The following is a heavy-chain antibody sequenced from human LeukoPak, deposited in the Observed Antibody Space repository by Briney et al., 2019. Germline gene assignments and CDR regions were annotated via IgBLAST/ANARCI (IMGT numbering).Heavy chain of an antibody. CDR2: INPNSGGT. V-gene: IGHV1-2*02. CDR1: GFTFTAYY. J-gene: IGHJ4*02. D-gene: IGHD5-12*01. CDR3: ARGRSGYEVTEFDY. Sequence: ASVKVSCKASGFTFTAYYMHWVRQAPGQGLEWMGWINPNSGGTNYAQKFQGRVTMTRDTSISTAYMELSSLRSEDTAVYYCARGRSGYEVTEFDYWGQGTLVTVSS.